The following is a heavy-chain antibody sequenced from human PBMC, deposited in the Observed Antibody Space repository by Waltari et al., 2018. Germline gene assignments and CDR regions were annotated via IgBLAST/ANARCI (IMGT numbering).Heavy chain of an antibody. CDR1: GLNFISYA. V-gene: IGHV3-23*01. Sequence: EEHLLESGGGLAQPGGPLRLSCAASGLNFISYAMSWVRQAPGKGLEWVSGISDSGVITKYADSVKGRFTVSRDNSKNTVFLHLNSLRAEDTAIYYCARHLYSIDYLELAKWGQGTLVTVSS. CDR2: ISDSGVIT. D-gene: IGHD3-22*01. CDR3: ARHLYSIDYLELAK. J-gene: IGHJ4*02.